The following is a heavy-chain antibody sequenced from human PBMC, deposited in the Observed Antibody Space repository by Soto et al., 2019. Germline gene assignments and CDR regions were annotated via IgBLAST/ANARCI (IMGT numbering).Heavy chain of an antibody. CDR1: GGTFSSYA. J-gene: IGHJ6*02. Sequence: QVQLVQSGAEVKKPGSSVKVSCKASGGTFSSYAISWVRQAPGQGLEWMGGIIPIFGTANYAQKFQGRVTITADESTSTAYMELSSLRSEDTAVYYCARVTLSGSGFLYYYYGMDVWGQGTTVTVSS. V-gene: IGHV1-69*12. CDR3: ARVTLSGSGFLYYYYGMDV. CDR2: IIPIFGTA. D-gene: IGHD6-13*01.